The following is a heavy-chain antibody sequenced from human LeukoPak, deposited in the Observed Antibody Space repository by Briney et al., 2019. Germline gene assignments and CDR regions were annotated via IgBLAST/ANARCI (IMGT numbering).Heavy chain of an antibody. J-gene: IGHJ3*02. CDR2: ISYDGSNE. V-gene: IGHV3-30*18. Sequence: GRSLRLSCAASGFTFSSYGMHWVRQAPGKGLEWVAVISYDGSNEYYADSVKGRFTISRDNSKNTLYLQMNSLRAEDTAVYYCAKEAVEMATSEAFDIWGQGTMVTVSS. CDR1: GFTFSSYG. CDR3: AKEAVEMATSEAFDI. D-gene: IGHD5-24*01.